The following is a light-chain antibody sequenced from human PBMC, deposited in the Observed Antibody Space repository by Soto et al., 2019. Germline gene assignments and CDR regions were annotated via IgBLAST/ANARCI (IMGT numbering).Light chain of an antibody. V-gene: IGLV1-47*01. J-gene: IGLJ2*01. Sequence: QSVLTQPPSASGTPGQRVTVSCSGSSSNIETNYVYWYQQLPGTAPKLLIFRNNKRPSGVPDRFSASKSGTSASLAISGLRSEDEADYYCATWDDSLSGVVFGGGTKLTVL. CDR2: RNN. CDR3: ATWDDSLSGVV. CDR1: SSNIETNY.